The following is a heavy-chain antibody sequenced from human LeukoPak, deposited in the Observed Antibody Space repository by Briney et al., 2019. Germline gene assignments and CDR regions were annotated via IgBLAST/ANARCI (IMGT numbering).Heavy chain of an antibody. Sequence: ASVKVSCKASGYTFTNYGISWVRQAPGQGLKWMGWITAYNGNTKYAQKFQVRVTMTTDTSTSTAYMELRSLRSDDTAVYYCARDSRDYGDYVDYWGQGTLVTVSS. V-gene: IGHV1-18*01. CDR2: ITAYNGNT. CDR1: GYTFTNYG. CDR3: ARDSRDYGDYVDY. J-gene: IGHJ4*02. D-gene: IGHD4-17*01.